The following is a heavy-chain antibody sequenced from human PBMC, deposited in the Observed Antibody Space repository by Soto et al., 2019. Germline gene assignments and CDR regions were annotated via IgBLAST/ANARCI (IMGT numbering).Heavy chain of an antibody. Sequence: GGSLRLSCVASGFTFNNAWMSWVRQAPGKGLEWVGRIKSKTDGGTTDYAAPVKGRFSISREDSKNSLYLQMNSLKTEDTAVYYCTTGSTIFVRDYWGQGTLVTVSS. V-gene: IGHV3-15*01. D-gene: IGHD3-3*01. CDR3: TTGSTIFVRDY. J-gene: IGHJ4*02. CDR1: GFTFNNAW. CDR2: IKSKTDGGTT.